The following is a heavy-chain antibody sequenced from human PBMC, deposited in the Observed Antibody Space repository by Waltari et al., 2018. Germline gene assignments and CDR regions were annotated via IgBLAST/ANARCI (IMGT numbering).Heavy chain of an antibody. V-gene: IGHV3-30*18. Sequence: QVQLVESGGGVVQPGRSLRLSCAASGFSFSSFGMHWVRQAPGKGLGWVTIISFDGTNTYYADSVKGRFTIARDNSKNMLFLQINSLRPEDTAVDYCAKGERAFDVWGQGTMVTVSS. CDR1: GFSFSSFG. CDR3: AKGERAFDV. J-gene: IGHJ3*01. CDR2: ISFDGTNT.